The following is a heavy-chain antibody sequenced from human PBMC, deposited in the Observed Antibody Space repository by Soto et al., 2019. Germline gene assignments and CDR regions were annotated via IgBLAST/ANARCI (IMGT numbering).Heavy chain of an antibody. J-gene: IGHJ5*02. V-gene: IGHV4-31*06. CDR2: IYVTGAV. Sequence: PSETLSLTCSVSGAALNSGNYYWSWIRQVPGKGLEWIGHIYVTGAVDYNPSLRDRITISQDTSXXXXXXXXXXXXXXDTAVYYCARLRIATNNYKWFDPWGQGTLVTVSS. D-gene: IGHD3-22*01. CDR3: CARLRIATNNYKWFDP. CDR1: GAALNSGNYY.